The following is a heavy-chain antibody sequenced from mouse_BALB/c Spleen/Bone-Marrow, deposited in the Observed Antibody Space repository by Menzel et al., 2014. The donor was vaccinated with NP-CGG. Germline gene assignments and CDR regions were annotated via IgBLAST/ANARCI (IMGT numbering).Heavy chain of an antibody. Sequence: EVKLMESGGGLVQPGGSLKLSCAASGFDFSRYWMSWVRQAPGKGLEWIGEINPDSSTINYTPSLKYKFIISRDNAKNTLYLQMSKVRSEDTALYYCARLSYYGRFAYWGQGTLVTVCA. CDR1: GFDFSRYW. J-gene: IGHJ3*01. D-gene: IGHD1-1*01. CDR3: ARLSYYGRFAY. V-gene: IGHV4-1*02. CDR2: INPDSSTI.